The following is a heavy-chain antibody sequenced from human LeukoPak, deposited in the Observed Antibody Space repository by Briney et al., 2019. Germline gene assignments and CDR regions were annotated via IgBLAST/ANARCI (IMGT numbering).Heavy chain of an antibody. J-gene: IGHJ6*02. D-gene: IGHD2-15*01. CDR2: IYYSGST. V-gene: IGHV4-39*01. CDR3: ASGYDRVAPLDV. Sequence: SETLSLTCTVPGGSISSSSYYWGWIRQPPGKGLEWIGSIYYSGSTYYNPSLKSRVTISVDTSKNQFSLKLSSVTAADTAVYYCASGYDRVAPLDVWGQGTTVTVSS. CDR1: GGSISSSSYY.